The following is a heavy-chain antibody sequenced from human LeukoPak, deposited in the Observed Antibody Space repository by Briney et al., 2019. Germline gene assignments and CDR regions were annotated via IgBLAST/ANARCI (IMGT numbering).Heavy chain of an antibody. J-gene: IGHJ4*02. V-gene: IGHV4-34*01. CDR2: INHSGST. D-gene: IGHD3-22*01. CDR1: GGSFSGYY. CDR3: ARGQLTTMIVVVRGYYFDY. Sequence: SETLSLTCAVYGGSFSGYYWSWIHQPPGKGLEWIGEINHSGSTNYNPSLKSRVTISVDTSKNQFSLKLSSVTAADTAVYYCARGQLTTMIVVVRGYYFDYWGQGTLVTVSS.